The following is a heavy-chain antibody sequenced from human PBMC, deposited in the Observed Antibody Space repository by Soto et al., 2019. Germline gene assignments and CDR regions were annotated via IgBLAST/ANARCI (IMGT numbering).Heavy chain of an antibody. CDR2: IYYSGST. CDR1: GGSISSSSYY. Sequence: QLQLQESGPGLVKPSETLSLTCTVSGGSISSSSYYWGWIRQPPGKGLEWIGPIYYSGSTYHNPSLKSRVSTSVATSKIQFSLKLSSVPAADTAVYYCATLHVVVAARGWFAHWGQGTLVTVTS. V-gene: IGHV4-39*01. D-gene: IGHD2-15*01. J-gene: IGHJ5*02. CDR3: ATLHVVVAARGWFAH.